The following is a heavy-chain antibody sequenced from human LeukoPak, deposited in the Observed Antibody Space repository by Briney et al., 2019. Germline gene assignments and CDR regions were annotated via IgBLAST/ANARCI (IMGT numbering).Heavy chain of an antibody. V-gene: IGHV3-7*03. CDR2: IKEDGSEK. CDR1: GFTFSSYW. CDR3: ASDGYSYGSDLRVH. J-gene: IGHJ4*02. D-gene: IGHD5-18*01. Sequence: PGGSLRLSCAASGFTFSSYWMSWVRQAPEKGLEWVANIKEDGSEKYYVDSVKGRFTISRDNAKNSLHLQMNSLRAEDTAVYYCASDGYSYGSDLRVHWGQGTLVTVSS.